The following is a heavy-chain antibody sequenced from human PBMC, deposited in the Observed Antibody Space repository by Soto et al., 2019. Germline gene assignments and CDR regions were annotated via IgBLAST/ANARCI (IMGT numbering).Heavy chain of an antibody. CDR1: GFTFSSYS. V-gene: IGHV3-21*01. Sequence: PGGSLRLSFAASGFTFSSYSMNWVRQAPGKGLEWVSSISSSSSYIYYADSVKGRFTISRDNAKNSLYLQMNSLRAEDTAVYYCARDRQMVRGVPRNNWFDPWGQGTLVTVSS. D-gene: IGHD3-10*01. J-gene: IGHJ5*02. CDR2: ISSSSSYI. CDR3: ARDRQMVRGVPRNNWFDP.